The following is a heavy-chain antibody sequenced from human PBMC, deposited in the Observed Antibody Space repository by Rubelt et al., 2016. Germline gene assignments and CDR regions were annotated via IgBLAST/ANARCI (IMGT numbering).Heavy chain of an antibody. CDR1: GGTFSSYA. CDR2: IIPIFGTA. V-gene: IGHV1-69*01. Sequence: QVQLVQSGAEVKKPGSSVKVSCKASGGTFSSYAISWVRQAPGQGLEWMGGIIPIFGTANYAQKFKGRVTITADESTSTAYMELRSLISEDTAVYYCAIRQPDCGDLDFEYWGQGTLVTVSS. J-gene: IGHJ4*02. D-gene: IGHD4-17*01. CDR3: AIRQPDCGDLDFEY.